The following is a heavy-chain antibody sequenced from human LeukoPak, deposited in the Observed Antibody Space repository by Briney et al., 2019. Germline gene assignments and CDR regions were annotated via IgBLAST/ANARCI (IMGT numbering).Heavy chain of an antibody. Sequence: GASVKVSCKASGYTFTSYGISWVRQAPGQGLEWMGGIIPIFGTANYAQKFQGRVTITADESTSTAYMELSSLRSEDTAVYYCARVGSGWYAEGYYFDYWGQGTLVTVSS. CDR1: GYTFTSYG. J-gene: IGHJ4*02. CDR3: ARVGSGWYAEGYYFDY. V-gene: IGHV1-69*13. CDR2: IIPIFGTA. D-gene: IGHD6-19*01.